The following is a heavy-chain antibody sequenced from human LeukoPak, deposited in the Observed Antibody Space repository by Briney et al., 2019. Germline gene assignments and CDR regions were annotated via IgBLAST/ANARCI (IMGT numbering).Heavy chain of an antibody. V-gene: IGHV4-4*07. CDR1: GGSISSYY. D-gene: IGHD3-10*01. J-gene: IGHJ4*02. CDR2: IYTSGST. Sequence: SETLSVTCTVSGGSISSYYWSWIRQPAGKGLEWIGLIYTSGSTNYNPSLRSRVTMSVDTSKNQFSLKLTSVTAADTAVYYCASDFGYWGQGTLVTVSS. CDR3: ASDFGY.